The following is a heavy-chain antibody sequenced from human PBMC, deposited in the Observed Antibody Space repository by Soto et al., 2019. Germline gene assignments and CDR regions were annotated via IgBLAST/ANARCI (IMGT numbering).Heavy chain of an antibody. V-gene: IGHV1-2*02. CDR2: INPNSGGT. CDR1: GYTFTGYY. CDR3: ARAGYYDFWSGYLHYYYGMDV. Sequence: GSVKVSCKVSGYTFTGYYMHWVRQAPGQGLEWMGWINPNSGGTNYAQKFQGRVTMTRDTSISTAYMELSRLRSDDTAVYYCARAGYYDFWSGYLHYYYGMDVWGKGTTLNASS. J-gene: IGHJ6*04. D-gene: IGHD3-3*01.